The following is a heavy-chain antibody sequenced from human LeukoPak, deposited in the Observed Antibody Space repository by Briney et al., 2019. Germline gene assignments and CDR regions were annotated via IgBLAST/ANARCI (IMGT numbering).Heavy chain of an antibody. J-gene: IGHJ5*02. D-gene: IGHD3-9*01. CDR1: GGSISSYY. CDR2: IYYSGST. V-gene: IGHV4-59*01. Sequence: SETLSLTCTVSGGSISSYYWSWIRQPPGKGLEWIGYIYYSGSTNYNPSLKSRVTISVDTSKNQFSLKLSSVTAADTAVYYCATSDYDILTGYYTNWFDPWGQGTLVTVSS. CDR3: ATSDYDILTGYYTNWFDP.